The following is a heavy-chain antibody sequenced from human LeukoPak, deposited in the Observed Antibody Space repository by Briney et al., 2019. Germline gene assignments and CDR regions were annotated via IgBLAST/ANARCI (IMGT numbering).Heavy chain of an antibody. J-gene: IGHJ4*02. V-gene: IGHV3-7*01. Sequence: GGSLRLSCAASGFTFSNYWMSWVRQVPGKGLEWVANINQDGSEENYVDSVKGRFTISRDNAKNSLYLQMSSLRAEDRAVYYCARNKRGDYWGQGALVAVSS. CDR3: ARNKRGDY. CDR1: GFTFSNYW. D-gene: IGHD1/OR15-1a*01. CDR2: INQDGSEE.